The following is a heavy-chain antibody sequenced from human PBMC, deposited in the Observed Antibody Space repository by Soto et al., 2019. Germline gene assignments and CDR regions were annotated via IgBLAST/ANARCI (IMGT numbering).Heavy chain of an antibody. J-gene: IGHJ6*02. V-gene: IGHV1-46*01. Sequence: QVQLVQSGAEVKKPGASVKVSCKASGYTFTSYYMHWVRQAPGQGLEWMGIINPSGGSTSYAQKFQGRVTMTRDTSTSTVYMELSSLRSEDTAVYYCARVNRGTTPGYGMDVWGQGTTVTVSS. CDR1: GYTFTSYY. CDR3: ARVNRGTTPGYGMDV. D-gene: IGHD1-1*01. CDR2: INPSGGST.